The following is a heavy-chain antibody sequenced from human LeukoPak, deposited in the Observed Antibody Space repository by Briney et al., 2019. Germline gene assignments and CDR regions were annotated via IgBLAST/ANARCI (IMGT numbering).Heavy chain of an antibody. D-gene: IGHD3-22*01. CDR1: GFSFSSYG. J-gene: IGHJ3*02. V-gene: IGHV3-30*19. CDR3: ARAGGITMIREVKVLNAFDI. Sequence: GRSLRLSCAASGFSFSSYGMHWVRQAPGTGLEWVAVTSYDGTNKYYADSVKGRFTISRDNSKNTLYLQMNNLRAQDTAVYYCARAGGITMIREVKVLNAFDIWGQGTMVTVSS. CDR2: TSYDGTNK.